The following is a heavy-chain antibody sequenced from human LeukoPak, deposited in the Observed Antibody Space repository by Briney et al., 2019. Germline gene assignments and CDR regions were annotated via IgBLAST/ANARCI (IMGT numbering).Heavy chain of an antibody. J-gene: IGHJ6*03. V-gene: IGHV4-4*07. Sequence: TSETLSLTCTVSGGSISSYYWSWIRQPAGKGLEWIGRINTGGSTNYHPSLKSRVTISVDTSKNQFSLTLSSVSAADTAVYYCARVTEQRVSRYFYYYMDVWAKGTTVTVSS. CDR3: ARVTEQRVSRYFYYYMDV. D-gene: IGHD6-6*01. CDR2: INTGGST. CDR1: GGSISSYY.